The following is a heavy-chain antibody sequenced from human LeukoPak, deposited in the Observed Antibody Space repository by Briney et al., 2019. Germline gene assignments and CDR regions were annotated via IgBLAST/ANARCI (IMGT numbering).Heavy chain of an antibody. CDR1: GFTFSSQT. J-gene: IGHJ4*02. D-gene: IGHD4-17*01. Sequence: GGTLRLSCAASGFTFSSQTVTWVRQTPGKTLEWVSTISPSGGNTYYASAVKGRFTISRDNSRNTLYLEMNGLKAADTAVYYCAKRMTTVSYFNSWGQGILVAVSS. CDR2: ISPSGGNT. CDR3: AKRMTTVSYFNS. V-gene: IGHV3-23*01.